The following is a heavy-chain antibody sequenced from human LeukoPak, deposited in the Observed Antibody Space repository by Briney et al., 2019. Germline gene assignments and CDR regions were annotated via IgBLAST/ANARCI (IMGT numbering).Heavy chain of an antibody. CDR3: ARIRGGSGYDDY. Sequence: PETLSLTCTVSGGSISTYYWSWIRQPPGKGLEWIGYIYYSGSTNYNPSLKSRVTISVDTSKNQFSLKLSSVAAADTAVYYCARIRGGSGYDDYWGQGTLVTVSS. CDR2: IYYSGST. J-gene: IGHJ4*02. CDR1: GGSISTYY. D-gene: IGHD5-12*01. V-gene: IGHV4-59*08.